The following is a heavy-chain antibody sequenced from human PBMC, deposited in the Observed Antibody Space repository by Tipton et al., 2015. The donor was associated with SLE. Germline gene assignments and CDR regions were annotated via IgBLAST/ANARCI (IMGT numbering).Heavy chain of an antibody. D-gene: IGHD2-15*01. CDR1: GGSISSYY. CDR2: IYYSGST. J-gene: IGHJ4*02. CDR3: AICCSGGSFDY. V-gene: IGHV4-59*01. Sequence: TLSLTCTVSGGSISSYYWSWIRQPPGKGPARIGYIYYSGSTNYNPSLKSRVTISVDTSKNQFSRKLSSVTAADTAVYYCAICCSGGSFDYWGQGTLVTVSS.